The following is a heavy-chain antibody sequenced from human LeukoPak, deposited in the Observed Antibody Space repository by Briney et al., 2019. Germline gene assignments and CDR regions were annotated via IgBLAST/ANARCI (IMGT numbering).Heavy chain of an antibody. CDR2: ISYDGSNK. J-gene: IGHJ4*02. V-gene: IGHV3-30*01. CDR1: GFTFSNYS. Sequence: PAESLTLSCAASGFTFSNYSMSWIRQAPGKGLEWAAVISYDGSNKYYAESVKGRLIISRDNSKHPLYLQMNSLRAEDTAVYYCARAAGVRGVMEYYFDYWGQGTLVTVSS. D-gene: IGHD3-10*02. CDR3: ARAAGVRGVMEYYFDY.